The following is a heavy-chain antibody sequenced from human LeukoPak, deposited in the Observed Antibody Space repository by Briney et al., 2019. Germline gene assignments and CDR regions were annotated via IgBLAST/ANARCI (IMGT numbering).Heavy chain of an antibody. J-gene: IGHJ3*02. Sequence: PGGSLRLSCAASGFTFSSYGMHWVRQAPGKGLEWVAVIWYDGSNKYYADSVKGRFTISRDNSKNTLYLQMNSLRAEDTAVYYCAREAGYSDAFDIWGRGTMVTVSS. CDR3: AREAGYSDAFDI. D-gene: IGHD5-18*01. CDR2: IWYDGSNK. V-gene: IGHV3-33*01. CDR1: GFTFSSYG.